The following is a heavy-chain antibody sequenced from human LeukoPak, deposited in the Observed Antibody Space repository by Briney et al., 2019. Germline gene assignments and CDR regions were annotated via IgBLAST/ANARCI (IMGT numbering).Heavy chain of an antibody. J-gene: IGHJ4*02. CDR1: GYTFTSHG. V-gene: IGHV1-18*01. D-gene: IGHD3-22*01. CDR2: ISAYSGNT. CDR3: ARARPNYYDSSGYVY. Sequence: ASVKVSCKASGYTFTSHGITWVRQAPGQGLEWMGWISAYSGNTNYAQKLQGRVTMTTDTSTSTAYMELRSLRSDDTAVYYCARARPNYYDSSGYVYWGQGTLVTVSS.